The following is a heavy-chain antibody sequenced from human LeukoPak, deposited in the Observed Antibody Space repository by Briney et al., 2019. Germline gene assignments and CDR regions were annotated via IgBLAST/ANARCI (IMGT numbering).Heavy chain of an antibody. Sequence: ASVKVSCKVSGYTLTELSMHWVRQAPGKGLEWMGGFDPEDGETIYAQKFQGRVTMTEDTSTDTAYMELSSLRSEDTAVYYCATPWTVRSAFDIWGQGTMVTVSS. J-gene: IGHJ3*02. D-gene: IGHD3/OR15-3a*01. CDR1: GYTLTELS. V-gene: IGHV1-24*01. CDR3: ATPWTVRSAFDI. CDR2: FDPEDGET.